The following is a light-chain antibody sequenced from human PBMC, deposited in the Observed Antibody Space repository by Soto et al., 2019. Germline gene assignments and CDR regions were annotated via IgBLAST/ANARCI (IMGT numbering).Light chain of an antibody. CDR1: QTISSW. CDR2: KAS. CDR3: QQCHATPLT. Sequence: DIQMTQSPSTLSGSVGDRVSMTCRSSQTISSWLAWYQQKPGKAPKLLIYKASTLKSGVPSRFSGSGSGTEFTLTISRLQPDDFGIYYCQQCHATPLTFAQGTRLEIK. V-gene: IGKV1-5*03. J-gene: IGKJ5*01.